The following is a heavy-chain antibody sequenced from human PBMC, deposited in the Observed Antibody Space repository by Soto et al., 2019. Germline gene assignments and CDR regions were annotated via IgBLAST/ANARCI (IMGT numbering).Heavy chain of an antibody. V-gene: IGHV4-30-4*01. CDR3: ASAYYDFWSGQGGMDV. J-gene: IGHJ6*02. CDR1: GGSISSGDYY. Sequence: PSETLSLTCTVSGGSISSGDYYWSWIRQPPGKGLEWIGYIYYSGSTYYNPSLKSRVTISVDTSKNQFSLKLSSVTAADTAVYYCASAYYDFWSGQGGMDVWGQGTTVTVSS. D-gene: IGHD3-3*01. CDR2: IYYSGST.